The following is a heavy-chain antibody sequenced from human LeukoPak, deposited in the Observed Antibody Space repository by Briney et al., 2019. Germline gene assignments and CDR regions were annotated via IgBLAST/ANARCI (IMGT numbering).Heavy chain of an antibody. D-gene: IGHD3-3*01. CDR2: IIPIFGTA. J-gene: IGHJ3*02. Sequence: ASVKVSCKASGGTFSSYAISWVRQAPGQGLEWMGGIIPIFGTANYAQKFQGRVTITADESTSTAYMELSSLRSEGTAVYYCARGTTIFGVVADAFDIWGQGTMVTVSS. CDR3: ARGTTIFGVVADAFDI. CDR1: GGTFSSYA. V-gene: IGHV1-69*13.